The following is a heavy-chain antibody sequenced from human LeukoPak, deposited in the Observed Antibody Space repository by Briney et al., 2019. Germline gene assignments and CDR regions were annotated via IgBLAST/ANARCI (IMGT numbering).Heavy chain of an antibody. D-gene: IGHD6-13*01. CDR3: ARQASYSSSYIDY. V-gene: IGHV5-51*01. Sequence: GESLKISCKGSGYSFTSYWIGWVRQMPGKGLEWMGIIYPGDSDTRYSPSFQGQVTISADKSISTAYLQWISLKASDTAMYYCARQASYSSSYIDYWGQGTLVTVSS. CDR1: GYSFTSYW. J-gene: IGHJ4*02. CDR2: IYPGDSDT.